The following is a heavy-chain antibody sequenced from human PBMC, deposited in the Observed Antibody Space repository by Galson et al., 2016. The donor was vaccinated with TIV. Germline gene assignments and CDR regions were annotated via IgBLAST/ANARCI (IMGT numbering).Heavy chain of an antibody. J-gene: IGHJ4*02. V-gene: IGHV1-3*01. CDR3: ARGATSDWPFDY. CDR1: GYTFTTYA. D-gene: IGHD6-19*01. Sequence: SVKVSCKASGYTFTTYAIHWVRQAPGHGLEWMGWINAGNGDTKYSQKFQGRVTISRDTSASTAYMELSSLTSEDTAMYYCARGATSDWPFDYWGQATVVTVSS. CDR2: INAGNGDT.